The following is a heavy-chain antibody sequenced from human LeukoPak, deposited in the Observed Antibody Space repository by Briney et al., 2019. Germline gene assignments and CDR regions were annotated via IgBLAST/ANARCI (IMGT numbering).Heavy chain of an antibody. Sequence: SETLSLTCTVSGGSISSSSYYWGWIRQPPGKGLEWIGSIYYSGSTYYNPSLKSRVTISVDTSKNQFSLKLSSVTAADTAVYYCARLAVRGGIITFDYWGQGTLVTVSS. V-gene: IGHV4-39*01. CDR1: GGSISSSSYY. J-gene: IGHJ4*02. CDR3: ARLAVRGGIITFDY. D-gene: IGHD3-10*01. CDR2: IYYSGST.